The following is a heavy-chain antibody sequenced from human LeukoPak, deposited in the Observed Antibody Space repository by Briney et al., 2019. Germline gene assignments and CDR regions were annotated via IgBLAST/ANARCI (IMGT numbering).Heavy chain of an antibody. CDR1: GFTLSNYA. V-gene: IGHV3-23*01. CDR3: AKDQIGVLPDAFDI. Sequence: PGGSLRLSCAASGFTLSNYAMTWVRQAPGKGLEWVSSIRGNGGGPFYADSVKGRFTISRDNFENMLFLQMNSLRADDAAVYYCAKDQIGVLPDAFDIWGQGTMVSVSS. CDR2: IRGNGGGP. J-gene: IGHJ3*02. D-gene: IGHD3-10*01.